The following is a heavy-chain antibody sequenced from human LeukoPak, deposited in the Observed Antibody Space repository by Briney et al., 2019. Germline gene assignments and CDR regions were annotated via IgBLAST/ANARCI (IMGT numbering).Heavy chain of an antibody. J-gene: IGHJ5*02. CDR1: GFAFSSYG. D-gene: IGHD1-26*01. CDR2: LCREGSNK. Sequence: GGSLTLSCAASGFAFSSYGMLWVRQAPGKGLEWVADLCREGSNKYYADSVKGRFNISRDHPKSTLYLQTNSLRAEDTAVYYCARSNSGSYYGWFHPWRQGTLVTVSS. V-gene: IGHV3-33*01. CDR3: ARSNSGSYYGWFHP.